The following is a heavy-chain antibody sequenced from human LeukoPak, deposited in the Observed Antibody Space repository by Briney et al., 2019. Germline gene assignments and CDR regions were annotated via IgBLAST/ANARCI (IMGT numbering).Heavy chain of an antibody. Sequence: SVKVSCKASGGTFSSYAISWVRQAPGQGLEWMGGITPIFGTANYAQKFQGRVTITADESTSTAYMELSSLRSEDTAVYYCASDYYGSGSYKGYWGQGTLVTVSS. V-gene: IGHV1-69*13. CDR2: ITPIFGTA. D-gene: IGHD3-10*01. J-gene: IGHJ4*02. CDR3: ASDYYGSGSYKGY. CDR1: GGTFSSYA.